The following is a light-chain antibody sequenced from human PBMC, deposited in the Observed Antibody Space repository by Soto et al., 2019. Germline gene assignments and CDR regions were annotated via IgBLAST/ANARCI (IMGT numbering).Light chain of an antibody. CDR2: WAS. Sequence: DIVMTQSPDSLAVSLGERATINCKSSQSVLYSSNNKNYLAWYQQKPGQPPKLLIYWASTRESGVHDRFSGSGSGTDFTLTISSLQAEDVAVYYCQQYYSTLTWTFGQGTKVEIK. J-gene: IGKJ1*01. V-gene: IGKV4-1*01. CDR1: QSVLYSSNNKNY. CDR3: QQYYSTLTWT.